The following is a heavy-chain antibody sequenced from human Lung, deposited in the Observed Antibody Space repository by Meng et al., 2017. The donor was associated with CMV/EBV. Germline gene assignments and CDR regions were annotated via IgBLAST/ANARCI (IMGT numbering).Heavy chain of an antibody. Sequence: QVQLPEAVPALVTPPETLSLHCAVSGASITNHNWWAWVRQPPGKGLEWIGEIPHRGSSAYNPSLKSRVSMSIDKSKNQFSLKLTSVTAADTAVYHCLRRSGGSVWGQGTLVTVSS. V-gene: IGHV4-4*03. CDR1: GASITNHNW. CDR2: IPHRGSS. D-gene: IGHD3-10*01. J-gene: IGHJ1*01. CDR3: LRRSGGSV.